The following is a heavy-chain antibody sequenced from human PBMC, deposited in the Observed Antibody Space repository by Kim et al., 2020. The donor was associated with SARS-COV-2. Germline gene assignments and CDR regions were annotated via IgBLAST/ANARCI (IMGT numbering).Heavy chain of an antibody. Sequence: GGSTYDADSVKGRFTIARDNSKNTVYLQMNGLRVEDPAVYYCAKDRPEDYWGRGTLVTVSS. J-gene: IGHJ4*02. CDR3: AKDRPEDY. V-gene: IGHV3-23*01. CDR2: GGST.